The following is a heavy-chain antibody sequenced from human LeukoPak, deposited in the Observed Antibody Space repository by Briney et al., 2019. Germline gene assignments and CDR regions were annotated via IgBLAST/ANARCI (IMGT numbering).Heavy chain of an antibody. CDR1: GGTFSSYA. D-gene: IGHD3-3*01. J-gene: IGHJ5*02. Sequence: ASVKVSCKASGGTFSSYAISWVRQAPGQGLEWMGGIIPIFGTANYAQKFQGRVTITADESTSTAYMELSSLRSEDTAVYYCARDLPSTIFGVANWFDPWGQGTLVTGST. CDR2: IIPIFGTA. CDR3: ARDLPSTIFGVANWFDP. V-gene: IGHV1-69*13.